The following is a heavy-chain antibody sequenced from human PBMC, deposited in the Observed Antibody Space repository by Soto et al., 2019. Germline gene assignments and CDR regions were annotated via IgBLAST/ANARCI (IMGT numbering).Heavy chain of an antibody. V-gene: IGHV1-46*01. CDR1: GYMFTYYY. CDR3: VRGPYCSGSMYSLDY. CDR2: INPNSGTT. D-gene: IGHD2-8*02. Sequence: ASVKVSCKASGYMFTYYYIHWVRQGPGQGLEWMGIINPNSGTTTYAQSFQGRVTLTRDTSTSTVYMELTSLTSEDTAIYYCVRGPYCSGSMYSLDYWGQGTLVTV. J-gene: IGHJ4*02.